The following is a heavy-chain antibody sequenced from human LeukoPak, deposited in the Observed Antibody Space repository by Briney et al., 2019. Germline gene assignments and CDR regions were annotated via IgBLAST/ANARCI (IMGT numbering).Heavy chain of an antibody. D-gene: IGHD3-10*01. Sequence: SGTLSLTCAVSGGSISSSNWWSWVRQPPGKGLEWIGEIYHSGSTNYNPSLKSRVTISVDKSMNQFSLKLSSVTAADTAVYYCARDWGGAMVRGVVLDWGQGTLVTVSS. V-gene: IGHV4-4*02. J-gene: IGHJ4*02. CDR2: IYHSGST. CDR1: GGSISSSNW. CDR3: ARDWGGAMVRGVVLD.